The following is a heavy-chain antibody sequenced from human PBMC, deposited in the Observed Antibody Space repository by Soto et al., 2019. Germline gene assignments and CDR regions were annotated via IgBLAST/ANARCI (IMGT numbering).Heavy chain of an antibody. V-gene: IGHV3-30*02. D-gene: IGHD2-15*01. CDR2: IWYDGSNK. Sequence: GGSLRLSCAASGIIFNGFGMHWVRQAPGKGLEWVAVIWYDGSNKYYADSVKGRFTISRDNSKNTLYLQMNSLTAEDTAVYYCGKGCLGGGYCYSLVNWGQGTLVTVSS. J-gene: IGHJ4*01. CDR1: GIIFNGFG. CDR3: GKGCLGGGYCYSLVN.